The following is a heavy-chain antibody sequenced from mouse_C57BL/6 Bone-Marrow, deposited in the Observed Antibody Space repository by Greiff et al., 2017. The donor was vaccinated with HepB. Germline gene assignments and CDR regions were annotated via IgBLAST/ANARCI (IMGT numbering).Heavy chain of an antibody. CDR2: IYPGSGST. J-gene: IGHJ3*01. CDR1: GYTFTSQG. CDR3: TRQAWVAY. Sequence: QVQRKKRGEETGKPGASVKMSGKEAGYTFTSQGRTRVKQRPGQGLEWIGDIYPGSGSTNYNEKFKSKATLTVDTSSSTAYMQLSSLTSEDSAVYYCTRQAWVAYWGQGTLVTVSA. V-gene: IGHV1-55*01.